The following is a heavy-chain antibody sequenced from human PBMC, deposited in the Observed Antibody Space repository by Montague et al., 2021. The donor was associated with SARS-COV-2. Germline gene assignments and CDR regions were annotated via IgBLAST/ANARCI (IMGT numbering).Heavy chain of an antibody. CDR3: ARDSDYYYYGMDV. Sequence: SLRLSCAASGFTFSSYGMHWVRQAPGKGLEWVAVIWYDGSNKYYADSVKGRFTISGDNSKNTLYLQMNSLRAEDTAVYYCARDSDYYYYGMDVWGQGTTVTVSS. D-gene: IGHD3-10*01. V-gene: IGHV3-33*01. J-gene: IGHJ6*02. CDR1: GFTFSSYG. CDR2: IWYDGSNK.